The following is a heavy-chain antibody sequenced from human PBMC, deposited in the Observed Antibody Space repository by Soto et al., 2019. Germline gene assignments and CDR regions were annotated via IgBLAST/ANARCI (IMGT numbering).Heavy chain of an antibody. J-gene: IGHJ4*02. D-gene: IGHD3-9*01. CDR3: AKVRQRFLDILTGVTNFDS. CDR2: ISSDGDLR. CDR1: GFTFNNFA. V-gene: IGHV3-23*01. Sequence: EVHLLGSGGDLVKPGGSLRLSCEVSGFTFNNFAMSWVRQSPGKGLEWVSTISSDGDLRHYAESVKGRFTISRDNSKSSLFLQMSSLRAEDTALYFCAKVRQRFLDILTGVTNFDSWSQGTLVTVSP.